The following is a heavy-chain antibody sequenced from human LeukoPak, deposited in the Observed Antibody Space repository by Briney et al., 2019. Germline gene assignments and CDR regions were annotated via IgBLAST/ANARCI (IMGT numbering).Heavy chain of an antibody. J-gene: IGHJ6*03. CDR3: ARGPPRGKYYYMDV. V-gene: IGHV3-13*01. Sequence: GGSLRLSCAASGFTFSSFDMHWVRQPPGQGLEWVSTIGTASDTYYPGSVEGRLTLSRDNAKNSLYLQMNSLTAGDTAVYYCARGPPRGKYYYMDVWGKGTTVTVSS. D-gene: IGHD1-1*01. CDR1: GFTFSSFD. CDR2: IGTASDT.